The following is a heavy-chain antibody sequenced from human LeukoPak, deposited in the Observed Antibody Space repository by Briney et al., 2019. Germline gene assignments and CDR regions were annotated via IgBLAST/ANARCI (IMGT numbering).Heavy chain of an antibody. CDR1: GYTFTGYY. Sequence: GASVTVSCKASGYTFTGYYMHWVRQAPGQGLEWMGWINPNSGGTNYAQKFQGRVTMTRDTSISTAYMELSRLRSDDTAVYYCARSPVTDDFPLDYWGQGTLVTVSS. J-gene: IGHJ4*02. V-gene: IGHV1-2*02. D-gene: IGHD2/OR15-2a*01. CDR2: INPNSGGT. CDR3: ARSPVTDDFPLDY.